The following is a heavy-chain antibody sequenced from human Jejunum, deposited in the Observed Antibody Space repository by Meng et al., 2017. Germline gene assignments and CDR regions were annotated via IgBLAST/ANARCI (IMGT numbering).Heavy chain of an antibody. CDR2: IYSGGNT. Sequence: EVQLVASGGGLVQPGGSLRLSCAASGISVSSNYMSWVRQAPGKGLELFSVIYSGGNTYYADSVKGRFTISRDKSKNTLYLQMNSLRAEDTDVYYCVTAETTVAGTTGSTDYWGQGTLVTVSS. V-gene: IGHV3-66*01. CDR3: VTAETTVAGTTGSTDY. J-gene: IGHJ4*02. D-gene: IGHD6-19*01. CDR1: GISVSSNY.